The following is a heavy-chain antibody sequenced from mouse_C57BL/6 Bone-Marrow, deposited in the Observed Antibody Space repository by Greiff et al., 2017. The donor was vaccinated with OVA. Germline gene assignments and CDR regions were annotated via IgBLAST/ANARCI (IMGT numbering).Heavy chain of an antibody. D-gene: IGHD2-5*01. CDR2: ISSGGGYT. CDR3: ARQDYSNPSYCDY. V-gene: IGHV5-6*01. J-gene: IGHJ2*01. Sequence: EVQLVESGGDLVKPGGSLKLSCAASGFTFSSYGMSWVRQTPDKRLEWVATISSGGGYTYYPDSVKGRFTISRDNAKNTLYLQMSSLKSEDTAMYYCARQDYSNPSYCDYWGQGTTLTVSS. CDR1: GFTFSSYG.